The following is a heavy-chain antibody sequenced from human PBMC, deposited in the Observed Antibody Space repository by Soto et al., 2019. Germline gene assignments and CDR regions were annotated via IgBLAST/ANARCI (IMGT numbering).Heavy chain of an antibody. Sequence: ASETLSLTCTVSGGYIGSYYWSWIRQSPGKGLEWIGYIYYSGSTNYNPSLKSRVTISVDTSKNQFSLRLSSVTAADTAVYYCGRDSDGRDGYNYVYWGQGTLVTVSS. D-gene: IGHD5-12*01. CDR3: GRDSDGRDGYNYVY. J-gene: IGHJ4*02. V-gene: IGHV4-59*01. CDR2: IYYSGST. CDR1: GGYIGSYY.